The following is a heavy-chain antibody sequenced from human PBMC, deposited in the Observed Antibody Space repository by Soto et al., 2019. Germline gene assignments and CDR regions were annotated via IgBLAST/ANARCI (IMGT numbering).Heavy chain of an antibody. D-gene: IGHD2-15*01. CDR1: GYTFTSYG. Sequence: QVQLVQSGAEVKKPGASVKVSCKASGYTFTSYGISWVRQAPGQGLEWMGWISAYNGNTNYAQKLQGRVTMTTDTPTSTAYMELRSLGSDDTAVYYCARDLVENCSGGSCYGDFDYWGQGGLVTVSS. V-gene: IGHV1-18*01. CDR2: ISAYNGNT. J-gene: IGHJ4*02. CDR3: ARDLVENCSGGSCYGDFDY.